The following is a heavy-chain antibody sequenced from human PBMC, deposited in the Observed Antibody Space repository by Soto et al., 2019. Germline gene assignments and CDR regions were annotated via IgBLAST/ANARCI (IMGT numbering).Heavy chain of an antibody. V-gene: IGHV1-2*02. CDR1: GYTFTGYY. Sequence: GASVKVSCKASGYTFTGYYMHWVRQAPGQGLEWMGWINPNGGGTNFAQRFQGRVTMTRDTSISTAYTELSRLRFDDTAVYYCARARTNYYNTSDYDFWGQGTLVTVSS. D-gene: IGHD3-22*01. CDR2: INPNGGGT. J-gene: IGHJ4*02. CDR3: ARARTNYYNTSDYDF.